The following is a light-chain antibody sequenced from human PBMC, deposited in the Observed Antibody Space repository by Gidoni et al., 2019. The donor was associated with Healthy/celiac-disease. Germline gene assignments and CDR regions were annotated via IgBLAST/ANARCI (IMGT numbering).Light chain of an antibody. CDR1: QTVSSN. J-gene: IGKJ1*01. V-gene: IGKV3-15*01. CDR2: GAS. CDR3: QQYNYWPQT. Sequence: EIVMTQSPATLSVSPGERATLSCRASQTVSSNLAWYQQKPGQAPRLLIYGASTRAAGIPARFSGSGSGTEFTLTISSLQSEDFAVYSCQQYNYWPQTFGQGTKVEIK.